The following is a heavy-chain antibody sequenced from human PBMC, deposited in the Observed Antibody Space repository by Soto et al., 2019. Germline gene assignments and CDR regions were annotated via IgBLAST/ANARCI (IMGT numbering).Heavy chain of an antibody. V-gene: IGHV1-69*02. CDR3: ASPRLGGYCSGGSCYSFQAFDI. CDR1: GGTFSSYT. J-gene: IGHJ3*02. Sequence: GASVKVSCKASGGTFSSYTISWVRQAPGQGLEWMGRIIPILGIANYAQKFQGRVTITADKSTSTAYMELSSLRSEDTAVYYCASPRLGGYCSGGSCYSFQAFDIWGQGTMVTVSS. CDR2: IIPILGIA. D-gene: IGHD2-15*01.